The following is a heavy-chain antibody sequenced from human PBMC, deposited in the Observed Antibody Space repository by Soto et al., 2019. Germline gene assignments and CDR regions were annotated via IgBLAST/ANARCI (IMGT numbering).Heavy chain of an antibody. CDR3: VKVYSSGQEYFQH. J-gene: IGHJ1*01. V-gene: IGHV3-64D*06. D-gene: IGHD6-19*01. CDR1: GFTFSSYA. CDR2: ISSNGGST. Sequence: GGSLRLSCSASGFTFSSYAMHWVRQAPGKGLEYVSAISSNGGSTYYADSVKGRFTISRDNSKNTLYLQMSSLRAEDTAVYYCVKVYSSGQEYFQHWGQGTLVTVSS.